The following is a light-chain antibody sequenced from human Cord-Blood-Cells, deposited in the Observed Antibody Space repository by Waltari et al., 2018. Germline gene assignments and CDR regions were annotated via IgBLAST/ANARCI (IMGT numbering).Light chain of an antibody. CDR2: RNN. J-gene: IGLJ3*02. CDR1: SSNIGSNY. V-gene: IGLV1-47*01. CDR3: AAWDDSLSGWV. Sequence: QSVLTQPPSASGTPGQRVTISCSGSSSNIGSNYVYWYQPLPGTAPKLLIYRNNQRPSGVPDRFSGSKSDTSASLAISGLRSEDEADYYCAAWDDSLSGWVFGGGTKLTVL.